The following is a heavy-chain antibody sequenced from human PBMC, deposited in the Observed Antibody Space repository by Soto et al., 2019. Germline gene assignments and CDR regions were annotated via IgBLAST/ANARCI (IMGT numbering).Heavy chain of an antibody. CDR2: ITYSGST. Sequence: QVQLQESGPGLVKPSETLSLTCTVSGGSISSYHWCWIRQPPGQGLEWIGYITYSGSTNSHPSLQSRVTISVDKSKNQYYPKLSSLTAADTAVYYCARHARSIAVARQGLQHYYSGQRTLVTVSA. CDR3: ARHARSIAVARQGLQHYY. J-gene: IGHJ4*02. D-gene: IGHD6-19*01. CDR1: GGSISSYH. V-gene: IGHV4-59*01.